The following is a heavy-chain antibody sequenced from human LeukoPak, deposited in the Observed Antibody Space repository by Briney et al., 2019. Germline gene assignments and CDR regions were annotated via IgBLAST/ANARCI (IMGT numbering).Heavy chain of an antibody. CDR1: GFTFSSYS. D-gene: IGHD1-26*01. CDR2: ISSSSSTI. CDR3: ARGSGSYRNDY. Sequence: PGGSLRLSCAASGFTFSSYSMNWVRQAPGKGLEWVSYISSSSSTIYYADSVKGRFTISRDNAKNSLYLQMNSLRAEDTAVYYCARGSGSYRNDYWGQGTLVTVS. V-gene: IGHV3-48*01. J-gene: IGHJ4*02.